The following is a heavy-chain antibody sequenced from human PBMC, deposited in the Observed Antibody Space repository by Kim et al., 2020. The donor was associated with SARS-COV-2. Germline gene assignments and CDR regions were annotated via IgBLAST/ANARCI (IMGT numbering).Heavy chain of an antibody. CDR1: GGSIRSNY. J-gene: IGHJ4*02. V-gene: IGHV4-4*07. CDR3: ARYVVRGELFDF. D-gene: IGHD3-10*01. Sequence: SETLSLTCTVSGGSIRSNYWSWIWQPAGKGLEWIGRIAARGITNYNPSLMSRVTMSLDTSKNEFSLRLSSVTAADTAVYYCARYVVRGELFDFWGQGTLVTVSS. CDR2: IAARGIT.